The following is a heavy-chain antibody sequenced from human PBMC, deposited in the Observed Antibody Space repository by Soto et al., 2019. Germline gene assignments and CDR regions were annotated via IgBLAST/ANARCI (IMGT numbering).Heavy chain of an antibody. CDR2: ISSSSSTI. CDR3: AKIVGEQQLLPPPLDY. J-gene: IGHJ4*02. CDR1: GFTFSSYS. D-gene: IGHD6-13*01. V-gene: IGHV3-48*04. Sequence: GFLRLSCAASGFTFSSYSMNWVRQAPGKGLEWVSYISSSSSTIYYADSVKGRFTISRDNAKNSLYLQMNSLRAEDTAVYYCAKIVGEQQLLPPPLDYWGQGTLVNVSS.